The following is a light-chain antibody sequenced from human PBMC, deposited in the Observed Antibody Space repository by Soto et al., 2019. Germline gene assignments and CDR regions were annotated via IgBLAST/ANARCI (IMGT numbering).Light chain of an antibody. J-gene: IGLJ2*01. CDR3: SSYTSSSTVE. Sequence: QSALTQPPSASGSPGQSVTISCTGTSSDVGGYNYVSWYQQHPGKAPKLMIYEVTKRPSGVPDRFSGSKSGNTASLTVSGLLPEDEADYYCSSYTSSSTVEFGGGTKLTVL. CDR2: EVT. V-gene: IGLV2-8*01. CDR1: SSDVGGYNY.